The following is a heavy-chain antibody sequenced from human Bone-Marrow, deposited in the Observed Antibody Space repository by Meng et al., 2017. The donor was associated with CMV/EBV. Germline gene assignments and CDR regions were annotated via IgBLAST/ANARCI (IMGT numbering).Heavy chain of an antibody. V-gene: IGHV4-59*01. D-gene: IGHD6-19*01. Sequence: SETLSLTCTVSGGSISSYYWSWIRQPPGKGLEWIGYIYYSGSTNCNPSLKSRVTISVDTSKNQFSLKLSSVTAADTAVYYCARVRSSGWHFDYWGQGTLVTVSS. CDR1: GGSISSYY. CDR2: IYYSGST. CDR3: ARVRSSGWHFDY. J-gene: IGHJ4*02.